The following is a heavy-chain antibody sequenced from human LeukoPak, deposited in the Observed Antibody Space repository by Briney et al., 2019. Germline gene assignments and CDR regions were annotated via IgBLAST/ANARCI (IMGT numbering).Heavy chain of an antibody. Sequence: SAKVSCKASGYTFTNYAISWVRQAPAQGLEWMGGIIPIFGSANYAQKFQGRVTITADESTSTAYMELSSLRSEDTAVYYCAGTLGYCSSTSCRLNYYYYMDVWGKGTTVTVSS. V-gene: IGHV1-69*13. CDR3: AGTLGYCSSTSCRLNYYYYMDV. J-gene: IGHJ6*03. CDR1: GYTFTNYA. D-gene: IGHD2-2*01. CDR2: IIPIFGSA.